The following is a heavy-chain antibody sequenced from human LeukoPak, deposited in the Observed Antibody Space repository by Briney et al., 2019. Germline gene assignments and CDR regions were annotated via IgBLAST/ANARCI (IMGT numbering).Heavy chain of an antibody. V-gene: IGHV1-18*01. CDR2: ISTHNGNT. CDR3: ARRRGLRQWLAYDAFDI. CDR1: GYSFMSYG. J-gene: IGHJ3*02. Sequence: ASVKVSCKASGYSFMSYGMTWVRQTPGQGLEWMGWISTHNGNTKYAQKFQDRVTMTTDTSTSTAYMELRSLRSDDTAVYYCARRRGLRQWLAYDAFDIWGQGTMVTVSS. D-gene: IGHD6-19*01.